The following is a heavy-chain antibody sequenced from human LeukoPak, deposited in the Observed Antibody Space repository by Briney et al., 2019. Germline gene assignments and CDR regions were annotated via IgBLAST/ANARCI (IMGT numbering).Heavy chain of an antibody. D-gene: IGHD2-2*01. CDR3: ARDRPDIVVVPAAFFDY. Sequence: GGSLRLSCAASGFTFSSYSMNWVRQAPGKGLEWVSSISSSSSYIYYADSVKGRFTISRDNAKNSLYLQMNSLRAEDTAVYYCARDRPDIVVVPAAFFDYWGQGTLVTVSS. CDR2: ISSSSSYI. CDR1: GFTFSSYS. J-gene: IGHJ4*02. V-gene: IGHV3-21*01.